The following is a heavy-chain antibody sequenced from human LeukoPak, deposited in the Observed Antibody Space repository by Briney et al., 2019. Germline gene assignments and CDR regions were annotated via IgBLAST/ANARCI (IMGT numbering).Heavy chain of an antibody. CDR3: AKDSGILINYFDC. CDR1: GFTFTNYW. J-gene: IGHJ4*02. V-gene: IGHV3-74*01. D-gene: IGHD1-1*01. Sequence: GGSLRLSCAASGFTFTNYWMHWVRQAPGMGLVWVSRLPPDELDIIYADSVKGRFTVSRDNSKNTLYLQMSSLRAEDTAVYYCAKDSGILINYFDCWGQGTLVTVSS. CDR2: LPPDELDI.